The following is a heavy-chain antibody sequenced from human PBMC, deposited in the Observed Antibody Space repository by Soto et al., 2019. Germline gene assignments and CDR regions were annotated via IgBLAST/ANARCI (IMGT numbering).Heavy chain of an antibody. D-gene: IGHD3-3*01. J-gene: IGHJ6*02. Sequence: ASVKVSCKASGYTFTGYYMHWVRQAPGQGLEWMGWINPNSGGTNYAQKFQGWVTMTRDTSISTAYMEPSRLRSDDTAVYYCARDFRTIFGVVRSGGMDVWGQGTTVTVSS. V-gene: IGHV1-2*04. CDR1: GYTFTGYY. CDR2: INPNSGGT. CDR3: ARDFRTIFGVVRSGGMDV.